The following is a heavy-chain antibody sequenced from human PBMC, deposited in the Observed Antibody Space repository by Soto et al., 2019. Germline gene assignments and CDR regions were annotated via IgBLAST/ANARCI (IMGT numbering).Heavy chain of an antibody. CDR3: ATDNNRLQLGGNYYYIMDV. CDR1: GGTFSESA. Sequence: QVQLVQSGAEVKKPGSSVKVSCKASGGTFSESAISWVRQAPGQGLEWMGGIIPIFRTPDYAQKFQGRVTITADEPTSTAYMELSGLRSEDTAMHYCATDNNRLQLGGNYYYIMDVWGQGTTVIVSS. J-gene: IGHJ6*02. CDR2: IIPIFRTP. V-gene: IGHV1-69*12. D-gene: IGHD1-1*01.